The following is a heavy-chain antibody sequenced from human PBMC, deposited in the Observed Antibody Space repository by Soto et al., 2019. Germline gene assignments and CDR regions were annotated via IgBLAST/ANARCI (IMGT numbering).Heavy chain of an antibody. CDR1: GYTFTGYY. J-gene: IGHJ6*02. V-gene: IGHV1-2*04. CDR2: INPNSGGT. Sequence: ASVKVSCKASGYTFTGYYMHWVRQAPGQGLEWMGWINPNSGGTNYAQKFQGWVTMTRDTSISTAYMELSRLRSDDTAVYYCARDWGRMGATTHADPIYGMDVWGQGTTVTVSS. D-gene: IGHD1-26*01. CDR3: ARDWGRMGATTHADPIYGMDV.